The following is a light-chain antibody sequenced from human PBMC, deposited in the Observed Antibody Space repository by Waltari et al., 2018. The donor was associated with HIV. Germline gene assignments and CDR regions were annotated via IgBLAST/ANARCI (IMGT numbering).Light chain of an antibody. CDR2: DVS. CDR3: CSYAGSYGVV. J-gene: IGLJ2*01. CDR1: SSDVGGYTS. V-gene: IGLV2-11*01. Sequence: QSALTQPPSVSGSPGQSVTISCPGTSSDVGGYTSVSWYQQHPGKAPKLMIYDVSKRPSGVPDRFSGSKSGNTASLTISGLQAEDEADYYCCSYAGSYGVVFGGGTKLTVL.